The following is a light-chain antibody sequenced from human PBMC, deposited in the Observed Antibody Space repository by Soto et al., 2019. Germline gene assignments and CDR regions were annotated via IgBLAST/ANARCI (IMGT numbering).Light chain of an antibody. J-gene: IGKJ5*01. CDR2: AAS. CDR3: QHYDSAPIT. CDR1: QGISSY. Sequence: IHRTHSPSSLSASVWYRVSITCLASQGISSYLAWYQQKPGRVPKVLIYAASTLQPGVPSRFSGSGSGTELTLTINSLQPDDIATYYCQHYDSAPITFGQGTRLEIK. V-gene: IGKV1-27*01.